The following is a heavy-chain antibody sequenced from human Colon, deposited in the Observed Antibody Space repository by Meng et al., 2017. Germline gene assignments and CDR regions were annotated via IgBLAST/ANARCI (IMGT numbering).Heavy chain of an antibody. J-gene: IGHJ4*02. Sequence: PRSPTGPVWGGSIYSGSYYWSWIRQPAGGGLEWVGRIYASGNTNYNPSLKSRVTMPLDTSNNQVSLRLTSVTAADTAVYYCARTVTSASYHYFDYWGQGTLVTVSS. D-gene: IGHD3-22*01. V-gene: IGHV4-61*02. CDR1: GGSIYSGSYY. CDR2: IYASGNT. CDR3: ARTVTSASYHYFDY.